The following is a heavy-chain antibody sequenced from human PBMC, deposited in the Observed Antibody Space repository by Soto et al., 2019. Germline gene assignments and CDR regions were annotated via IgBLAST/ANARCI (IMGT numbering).Heavy chain of an antibody. D-gene: IGHD2-21*01. CDR3: ARAYERLMEVFDI. CDR1: RWAFPRHY. Sequence: SVAVSFRDARWAFPRHYIYWLRQAAGQGLEWMGWINPNNSATNYAQTIKGRVTMTRDTSISTAYIELSRLRSDDTAVYYCARAYERLMEVFDIWGQGTLVTVSS. CDR2: INPNNSAT. V-gene: IGHV1-2*02. J-gene: IGHJ4*01.